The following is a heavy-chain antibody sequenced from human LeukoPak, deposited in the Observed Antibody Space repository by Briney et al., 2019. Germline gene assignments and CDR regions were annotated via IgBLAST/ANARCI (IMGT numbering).Heavy chain of an antibody. J-gene: IGHJ4*02. CDR3: AREMVVKGVAARFDY. D-gene: IGHD6-6*01. CDR1: GDSINSYY. CDR2: IYYRGSA. V-gene: IGHV4-59*12. Sequence: SETLSLTCTVSGDSINSYYWSWIRQPPGKGLEWLGYIYYRGSANYNPSLKSRVTISIDTSKNQFSLKLTSVTAADTAVYYCAREMVVKGVAARFDYWGQGTLVTVSS.